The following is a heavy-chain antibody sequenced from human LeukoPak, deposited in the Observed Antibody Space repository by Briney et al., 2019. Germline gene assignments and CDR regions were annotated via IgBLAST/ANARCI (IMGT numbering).Heavy chain of an antibody. D-gene: IGHD6-19*01. J-gene: IGHJ4*02. Sequence: GASVKVSCKASGYTFTGYYMHWVRQAPGQGLEWMGWINPNSGGTNYAQKFQGWVTMTRDTSISTAYMELSSLRSEDTAVYYCARDDSSGWFHWGQGTLVTVSS. CDR2: INPNSGGT. CDR3: ARDDSSGWFH. V-gene: IGHV1-2*04. CDR1: GYTFTGYY.